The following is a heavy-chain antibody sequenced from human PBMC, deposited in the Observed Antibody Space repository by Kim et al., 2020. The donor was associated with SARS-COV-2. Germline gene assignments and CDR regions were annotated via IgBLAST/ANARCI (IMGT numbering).Heavy chain of an antibody. CDR3: AKAADSSGWYIFDY. CDR2: INGSGGST. J-gene: IGHJ4*02. V-gene: IGHV3-23*01. D-gene: IGHD6-19*01. CDR1: GITFRSYA. Sequence: GGYLRLSCAASGITFRSYAMSWVRQAPGKGLEWVSAINGSGGSTYYADSVKGRFTISRDNSKNTLYLQMNSLRAEDTAAYYCAKAADSSGWYIFDYWGQGTLVTVSS.